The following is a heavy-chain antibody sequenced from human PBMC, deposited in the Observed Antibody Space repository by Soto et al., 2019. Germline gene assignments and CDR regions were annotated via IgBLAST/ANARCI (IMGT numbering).Heavy chain of an antibody. V-gene: IGHV1-69*17. CDR3: AVYCSSTSCYRDWFDP. D-gene: IGHD2-2*02. CDR1: GGTFSSYA. Sequence: QVQLVQSGAEVKKPGSSVKVSCKASGGTFSSYAISWVRQAPGQGLEWMGGIIPIFGIANYAQKFQGRVTITADKSTSTAYMELSSLRSEDTAVYYCAVYCSSTSCYRDWFDPWGQGTLVTVSS. J-gene: IGHJ5*02. CDR2: IIPIFGIA.